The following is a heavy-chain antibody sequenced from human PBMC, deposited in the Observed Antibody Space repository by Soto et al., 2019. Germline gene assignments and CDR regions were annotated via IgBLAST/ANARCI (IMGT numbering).Heavy chain of an antibody. D-gene: IGHD2-2*01. V-gene: IGHV1-2*02. CDR3: ARAYCGINSCNNWFAS. Sequence: PVKGSCKTDSSNFNKYDSNGARQAPGQGPEWIGWINPNSGGTKYALKLKGRVTMTTDTSITTAYMELSRLTSDDTAGCYCARAYCGINSCNNWFASWGKGSLVP. CDR1: SSNFNKYD. CDR2: INPNSGGT. J-gene: IGHJ5*01.